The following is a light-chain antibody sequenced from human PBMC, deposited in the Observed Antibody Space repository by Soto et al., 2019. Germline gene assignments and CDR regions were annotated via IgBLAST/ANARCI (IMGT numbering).Light chain of an antibody. CDR1: QSINNY. V-gene: IGKV1-39*01. Sequence: DVHLAQSPSSLSAAVGDGVTITCRARQSINNYLNWYQQKPGEAPKLLVYAASTLQDGVPSRFSGSGSGTDFTLTISRLQPEDFAVYYCQQSYSSWLTFGGGTKVEI. J-gene: IGKJ4*01. CDR3: QQSYSSWLT. CDR2: AAS.